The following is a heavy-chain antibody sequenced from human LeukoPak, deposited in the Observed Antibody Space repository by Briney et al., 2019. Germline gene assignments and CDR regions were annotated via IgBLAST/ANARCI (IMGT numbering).Heavy chain of an antibody. Sequence: KPSETLSLTCAVYGGSFSGYYWSWIRQPPGKGLEWIGEINHSGSTNYNPSLKSRVTISVDTSKNQFSRKLSSVTAADTAVYYCARVNRYGSGWYFDIWGQGTMVTVSS. J-gene: IGHJ3*02. CDR1: GGSFSGYY. V-gene: IGHV4-34*01. D-gene: IGHD6-19*01. CDR2: INHSGST. CDR3: ARVNRYGSGWYFDI.